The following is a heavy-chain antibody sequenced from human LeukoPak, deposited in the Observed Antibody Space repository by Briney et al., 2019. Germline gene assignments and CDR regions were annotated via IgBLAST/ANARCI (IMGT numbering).Heavy chain of an antibody. CDR1: GGSFSGYY. J-gene: IGHJ4*02. CDR3: ARAVSGGYYFDY. D-gene: IGHD6-19*01. V-gene: IGHV4-34*01. CDR2: INHSGST. Sequence: PSETLSLTCAVYGGSFSGYYWSWIRQPPGKGLEWIGEINHSGSTNYNPSLKSRVTISVDTSKNQFSLKLSSVTAADTAVYYCARAVSGGYYFDYWGQGTLVTVSS.